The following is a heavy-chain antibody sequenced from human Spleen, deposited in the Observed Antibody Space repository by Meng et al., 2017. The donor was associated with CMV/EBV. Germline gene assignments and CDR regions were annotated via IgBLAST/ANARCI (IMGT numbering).Heavy chain of an antibody. J-gene: IGHJ6*02. CDR3: ARDYLVYDFWSLYYYGMDV. D-gene: IGHD3-3*01. CDR2: IIPIFGTA. V-gene: IGHV1-69*05. CDR1: GGTFSSYA. Sequence: SVKVSCKASGGTFSSYAISWVRQAPGQGLEWMGGIIPIFGTANYAQKFQGRVTITTDESTSTAYMELSSLRSEDTAVYYCARDYLVYDFWSLYYYGMDVWGQGTTVTVSS.